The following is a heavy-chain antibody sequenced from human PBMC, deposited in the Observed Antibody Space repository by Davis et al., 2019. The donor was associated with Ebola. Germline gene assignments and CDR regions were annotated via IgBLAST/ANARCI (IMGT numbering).Heavy chain of an antibody. J-gene: IGHJ4*02. CDR3: ATGYDYIWGSYLEAY. V-gene: IGHV1-18*01. CDR2: ISAYNGNT. CDR1: GYTFTSYG. Sequence: ASVKVSCKASGYTFTSYGISWVRQAPGQGLEWMGWISAYNGNTNYAQKLQGRVTMTTDTSTSTAYMELRSLRSDDTAVYYCATGYDYIWGSYLEAYWGQGTLVTVSS. D-gene: IGHD3-16*02.